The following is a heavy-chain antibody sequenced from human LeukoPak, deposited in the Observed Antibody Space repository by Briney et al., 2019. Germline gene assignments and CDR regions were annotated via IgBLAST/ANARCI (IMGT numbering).Heavy chain of an antibody. CDR1: GFTFSDHY. CDR3: ARDQSIYGYEIFDY. D-gene: IGHD5-12*01. Sequence: PGGSLRLSCAASGFTFSDHYMAWIRQAPGKGLEWASFISSSSGYANYADSVKGRFTISRDNAKNSLYLQMNSLRAEDTAVYYCARDQSIYGYEIFDYWGQGILVTVSS. J-gene: IGHJ4*02. CDR2: ISSSSGYA. V-gene: IGHV3-11*05.